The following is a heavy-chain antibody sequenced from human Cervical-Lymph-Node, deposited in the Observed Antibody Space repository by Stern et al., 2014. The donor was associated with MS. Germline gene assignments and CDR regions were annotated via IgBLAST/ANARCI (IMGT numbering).Heavy chain of an antibody. CDR2: IYYSGST. CDR3: ARAGVAAAGVDY. V-gene: IGHV4-59*01. J-gene: IGHJ4*02. Sequence: VQLVESGPGLVKPSETLSLTCTVSGGSISSYYWSWIRQPPGKGLEWIGYIYYSGSTNYNPSLKSRVTISVDTSKNQFSLKLSSVTAADTAVYYCARAGVAAAGVDYWGQGTLVTVSS. CDR1: GGSISSYY. D-gene: IGHD6-13*01.